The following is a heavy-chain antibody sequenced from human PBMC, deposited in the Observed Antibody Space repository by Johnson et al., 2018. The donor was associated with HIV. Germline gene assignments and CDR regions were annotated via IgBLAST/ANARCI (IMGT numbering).Heavy chain of an antibody. J-gene: IGHJ3*02. CDR3: ARDSRDDAFDI. V-gene: IGHV3-20*04. Sequence: VQLVESGGGLIQPGGSLRLSCAASGFTFDDYGMSWVRQAPGKGLEWVSGINWNGGDTGYADSVKGRLTISRDNAKNSLYLQMNSLRAEDTALYYCARDSRDDAFDIWGQGTLVTVSS. CDR1: GFTFDDYG. CDR2: INWNGGDT. D-gene: IGHD2-2*01.